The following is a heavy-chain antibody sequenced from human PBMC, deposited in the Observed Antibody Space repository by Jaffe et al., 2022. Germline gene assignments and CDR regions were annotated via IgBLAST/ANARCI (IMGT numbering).Heavy chain of an antibody. D-gene: IGHD3-22*01. CDR2: IYSGGST. CDR3: ARDRPYYYDSSGYYAPQPSMRTDY. Sequence: EVQLVESGGGLVQPGGSLRLSCAASGFTVSSNYMSWVRQAPGKGLEWVSVIYSGGSTYYADSVKGRFTISRDNSKNTLYLQMNSLRAEDTAVYYCARDRPYYYDSSGYYAPQPSMRTDYWGQGTLVTVSS. V-gene: IGHV3-66*02. CDR1: GFTVSSNY. J-gene: IGHJ4*02.